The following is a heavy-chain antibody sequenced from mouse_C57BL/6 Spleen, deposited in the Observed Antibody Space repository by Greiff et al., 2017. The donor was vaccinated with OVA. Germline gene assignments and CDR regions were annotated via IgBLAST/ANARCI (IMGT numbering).Heavy chain of an antibody. Sequence: EVMLVESGGGLVQPKGSLKLSCAASGFSFNTYAMNWVRQAPGKGLEWVARISSKSNNYATYYADSVKDRFTISRDDSESMLYLQMNNLKTEDTAMYYCVRQGLDYGSSPFAYWGQGTLVTVSA. CDR1: GFSFNTYA. CDR2: ISSKSNNYAT. J-gene: IGHJ3*01. D-gene: IGHD1-1*01. CDR3: VRQGLDYGSSPFAY. V-gene: IGHV10-1*01.